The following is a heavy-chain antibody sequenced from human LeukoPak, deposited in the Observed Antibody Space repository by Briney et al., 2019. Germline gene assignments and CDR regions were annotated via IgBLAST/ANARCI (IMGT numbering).Heavy chain of an antibody. CDR1: GFTFSSYG. Sequence: GGTLRLSSAVAGFTFSSYGLSWVRQAPGEGLEWVSAITGSGYTTYYADSVKGRFTISRDNSKNTLYLQMNSLRAEDTAVYYCAKSDYSSGWAPDFGGQGSLVTVSS. CDR3: AKSDYSSGWAPDF. D-gene: IGHD6-19*01. CDR2: ITGSGYTT. J-gene: IGHJ4*02. V-gene: IGHV3-23*01.